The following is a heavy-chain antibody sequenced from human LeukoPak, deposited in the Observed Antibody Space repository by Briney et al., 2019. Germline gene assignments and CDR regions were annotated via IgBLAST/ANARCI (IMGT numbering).Heavy chain of an antibody. CDR1: GYTFTSYG. Sequence: GASVKVSCKASGYTFTSYGISWVRQAPGQGLEWMGWISAYNGNTNYAQKLQGRVTMTTDTSTSTAYMELRSLRSDDTAVYYCARERGSSGYYYVLNYGITYYFDYWGQGTLVTVSS. CDR2: ISAYNGNT. D-gene: IGHD3-22*01. J-gene: IGHJ4*02. CDR3: ARERGSSGYYYVLNYGITYYFDY. V-gene: IGHV1-18*01.